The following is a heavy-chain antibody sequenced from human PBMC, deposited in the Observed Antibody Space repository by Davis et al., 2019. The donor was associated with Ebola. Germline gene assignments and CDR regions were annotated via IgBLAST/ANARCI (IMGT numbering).Heavy chain of an antibody. J-gene: IGHJ6*04. CDR3: ARGDVGYRNRSGCYYYYGLDV. CDR2: IIPIFGTA. Sequence: AASVKVSCKASGGTFSRYTINWVRQAPGQGLEWMGGIIPIFGTANNAQKFQGRITITADESTSTAFMEVSSLRSEDTAVYYCARGDVGYRNRSGCYYYYGLDVWGKGTTVTVSS. CDR1: GGTFSRYT. V-gene: IGHV1-69*13. D-gene: IGHD2-2*03.